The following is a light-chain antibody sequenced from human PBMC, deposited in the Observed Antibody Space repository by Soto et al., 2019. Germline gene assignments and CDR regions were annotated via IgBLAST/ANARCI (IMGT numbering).Light chain of an antibody. CDR2: DAS. Sequence: DIQMTQSPPSLSASVGDRVTITCQASEHINNYLNWYQQMPGKAPKLLIYDASNLAAGAPSRFSGSGSGTAFTFAISGLQPDDVATYYCQQYDSLPLTFGGGTKVDIK. J-gene: IGKJ4*01. CDR3: QQYDSLPLT. V-gene: IGKV1-33*01. CDR1: EHINNY.